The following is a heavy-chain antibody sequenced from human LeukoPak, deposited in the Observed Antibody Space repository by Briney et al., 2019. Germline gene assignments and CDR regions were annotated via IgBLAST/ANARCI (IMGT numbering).Heavy chain of an antibody. CDR1: GFTFSNYA. V-gene: IGHV3-21*01. CDR2: ISSSSSYI. J-gene: IGHJ4*02. D-gene: IGHD3-9*01. CDR3: ARVTDFEYYFDY. Sequence: GGSLRLSCAASGFTFSNYAMRWVRQAPGKGLEWVSSISSSSSYIYYADSVKGRFTISRDNAKNSLYLQMNSLRAEDTAVYYCARVTDFEYYFDYWGQGTLVTVSS.